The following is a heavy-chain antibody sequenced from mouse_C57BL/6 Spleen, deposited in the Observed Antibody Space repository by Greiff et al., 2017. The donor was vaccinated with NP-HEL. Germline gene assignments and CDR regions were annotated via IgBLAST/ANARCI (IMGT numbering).Heavy chain of an antibody. Sequence: QVQLQQPGAELVKPGASVKMSCKASGYTFTSYWITWVKQRPGQGLEWIGDIYPGSGSTNYNEKFKSKATLTVDTSSSTAYMQLSSLTSEDAAVYYCARGDEYERWFAYWGQGTLVTVSA. D-gene: IGHD2-4*01. CDR1: GYTFTSYW. CDR3: ARGDEYERWFAY. CDR2: IYPGSGST. J-gene: IGHJ3*01. V-gene: IGHV1-55*01.